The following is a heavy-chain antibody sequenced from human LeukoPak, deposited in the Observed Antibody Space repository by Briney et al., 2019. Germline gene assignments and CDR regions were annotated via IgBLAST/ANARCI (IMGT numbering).Heavy chain of an antibody. D-gene: IGHD2-2*01. V-gene: IGHV3-49*04. J-gene: IGHJ6*02. CDR2: IRSKAYGGTT. Sequence: GGSLRLSCTASGFTFGDYAMSWVRQAPGKGLEWVGFIRSKAYGGTTEYAASVKGRLTISRDDSKSIAYLQMNSLKTEDTAVYYCTRVGRTFYYYYGMDVWGQGTTVTVSS. CDR3: TRVGRTFYYYYGMDV. CDR1: GFTFGDYA.